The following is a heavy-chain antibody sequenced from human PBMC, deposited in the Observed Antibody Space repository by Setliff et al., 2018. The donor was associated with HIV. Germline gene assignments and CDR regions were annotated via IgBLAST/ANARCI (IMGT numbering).Heavy chain of an antibody. Sequence: SETLSLTCTVSGGSINIGKTFWGWIRQPPGKGLEWIGSIHRSGTVYFNPSLSTRINISLDRSKNQFSLRLRSVTAADTAVYYCTTVHYCSTTRCYIFDYWGLGTLVTVSS. J-gene: IGHJ4*02. D-gene: IGHD2-2*01. CDR1: GGSINIGKTF. CDR2: IHRSGTV. CDR3: TTVHYCSTTRCYIFDY. V-gene: IGHV4-39*07.